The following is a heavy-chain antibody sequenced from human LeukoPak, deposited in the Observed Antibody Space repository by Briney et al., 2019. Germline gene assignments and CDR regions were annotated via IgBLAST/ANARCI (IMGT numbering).Heavy chain of an antibody. CDR1: AFTFSSYW. V-gene: IGHV3-7*01. CDR2: MKEDGGEI. Sequence: GGSLRLSCEASAFTFSSYWMSWVRQAPGKGLEWVANMKEDGGEINYVDSVKGRFTISRDNAKNSLFLQMNSLRVEDTAVYYCARDRGYSTFDYWGRGTLVTVSS. CDR3: ARDRGYSTFDY. D-gene: IGHD4-23*01. J-gene: IGHJ4*02.